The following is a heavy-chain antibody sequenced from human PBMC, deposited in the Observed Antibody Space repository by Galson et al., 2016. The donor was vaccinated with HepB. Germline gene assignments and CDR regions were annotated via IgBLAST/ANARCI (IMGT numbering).Heavy chain of an antibody. D-gene: IGHD1-1*01. CDR2: ISYDGGNK. J-gene: IGHJ3*02. Sequence: LRLSCAASGFTFSSYGLHWVRQAPGKGLDWVAVISYDGGNKYYADSVKGRFTISRDNSKNTLYLQMNSLRAEDTAMFYCARAYNWNDGAGAYAFDIWGQGTMVTVSS. V-gene: IGHV3-30*03. CDR3: ARAYNWNDGAGAYAFDI. CDR1: GFTFSSYG.